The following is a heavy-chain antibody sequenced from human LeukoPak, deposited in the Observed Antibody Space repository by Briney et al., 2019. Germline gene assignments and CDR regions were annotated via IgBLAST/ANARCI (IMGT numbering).Heavy chain of an antibody. CDR3: ARDRGYYDSSGYLTY. CDR1: GYTFTGYY. J-gene: IGHJ4*02. V-gene: IGHV1-2*02. Sequence: ASVKVSCKASGYTFTGYYMHWVRQAPAQGRKWMGWINPNSGGTNYAQKFQGRVTMTRDTSISTAYMELSRLRSDDTAVYYCARDRGYYDSSGYLTYWGQGTLVTVSS. CDR2: INPNSGGT. D-gene: IGHD3-22*01.